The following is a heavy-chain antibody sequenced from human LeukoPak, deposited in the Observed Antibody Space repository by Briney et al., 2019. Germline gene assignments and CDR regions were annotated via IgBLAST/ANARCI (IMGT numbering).Heavy chain of an antibody. CDR3: ARENVVVTATPYYYGMDV. V-gene: IGHV4-59*01. CDR1: GGSISSYY. D-gene: IGHD2-15*01. Sequence: SETLSLTCTVSGGSISSYYWSWIRQPPGKGLECIGYIYYSGSTNYNPSLKSRVTISVDTSKNQFSLKLSSVTAADTAVYYCARENVVVTATPYYYGMDVWGQGTTLTVSS. CDR2: IYYSGST. J-gene: IGHJ6*02.